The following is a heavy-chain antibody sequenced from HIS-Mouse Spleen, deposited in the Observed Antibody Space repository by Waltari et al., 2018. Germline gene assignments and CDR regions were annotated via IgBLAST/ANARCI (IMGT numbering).Heavy chain of an antibody. J-gene: IGHJ3*02. D-gene: IGHD3-10*01. CDR3: AILAMVRGDDAFDI. CDR2: INHSGST. CDR1: GGSFSGYY. V-gene: IGHV4-34*01. Sequence: QVQLQQWGAGLLKPSETLSLTCAVYGGSFSGYYWSWIRQPPGKGLEWIGEINHSGSTTYNPSLKSRVTISVDTSKNQFSLKLSSVTAADTAVYYCAILAMVRGDDAFDIWAKGQWSPSLQ.